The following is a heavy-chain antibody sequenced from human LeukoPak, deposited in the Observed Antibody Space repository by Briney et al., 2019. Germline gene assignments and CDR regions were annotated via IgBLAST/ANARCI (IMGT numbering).Heavy chain of an antibody. CDR1: GFTFDNYP. CDR3: AKAKAARPFDY. CDR2: ISGSGGST. D-gene: IGHD6-6*01. J-gene: IGHJ4*02. Sequence: GGSLRLSCYSSGFTFDNYPMSWVRQAPGKGLEWVSAISGSGGSTYYADSVKGRFTISRGNSKNTLYLQMNSLRAEDTAVYYCAKAKAARPFDYWGQGTLVTVSS. V-gene: IGHV3-23*01.